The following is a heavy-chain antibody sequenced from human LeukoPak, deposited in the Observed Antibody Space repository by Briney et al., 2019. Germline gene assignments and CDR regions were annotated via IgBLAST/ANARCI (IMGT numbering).Heavy chain of an antibody. J-gene: IGHJ4*02. V-gene: IGHV1-2*02. D-gene: IGHD3-22*01. CDR3: ARGTNNYDDSSGGVDY. Sequence: ASVKVSCKASGYTFTGYYMHWVRQAPGQGLEWMGWINPNSGGTNYAQKFQGRGTMTRDTSISTDYMELRRLRSDDTAVYYCARGTNNYDDSSGGVDYWGQGTLVTVSS. CDR2: INPNSGGT. CDR1: GYTFTGYY.